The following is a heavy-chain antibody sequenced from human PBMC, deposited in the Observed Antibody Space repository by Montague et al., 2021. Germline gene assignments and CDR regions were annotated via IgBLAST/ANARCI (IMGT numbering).Heavy chain of an antibody. J-gene: IGHJ6*02. D-gene: IGHD3-22*01. CDR1: GFTFSSYD. Sequence: SLRLSCAASGFTFSSYDMHWVRQATGKGLEWVSAIGTAGDTYYPGSVKGRCTISRENAKNSLYLQMNSLRAGDTAVYYCARGAHSSGYYGYYYYYGMDVWGQGTTVTVSS. V-gene: IGHV3-13*04. CDR2: IGTAGDT. CDR3: ARGAHSSGYYGYYYYYGMDV.